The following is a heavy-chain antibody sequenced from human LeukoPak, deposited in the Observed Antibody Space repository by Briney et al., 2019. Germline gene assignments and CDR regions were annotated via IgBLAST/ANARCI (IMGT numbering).Heavy chain of an antibody. V-gene: IGHV3-21*01. CDR3: ARVANQIVAGSLYYYYYYMDV. D-gene: IGHD6-19*01. J-gene: IGHJ6*03. CDR1: GFTSSSYS. Sequence: GGSLRLSCAASGFTSSSYSMNWVRQAPGKGLEWVSSISSSSSYIYYADSVKGRFTISRDNAKNSLYLQMNSLRAEDTAVYYCARVANQIVAGSLYYYYYYMDVWGKGTTVTVSS. CDR2: ISSSSSYI.